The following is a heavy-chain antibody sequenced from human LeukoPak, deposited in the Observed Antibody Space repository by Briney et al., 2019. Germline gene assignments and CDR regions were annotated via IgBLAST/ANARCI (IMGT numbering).Heavy chain of an antibody. CDR3: ARILATVVTPDWYFDL. V-gene: IGHV4-4*07. CDR1: GGSISSYY. Sequence: SETLSLTCTVSGGSISSYYWSWIRQPAGKGLEWIGRVYNSGTTDYNPSLQSRVTMSIDRSKIQFSLKLRSVTAADTAVYYCARILATVVTPDWYFDLWGRGTLVTVSS. CDR2: VYNSGTT. D-gene: IGHD4-23*01. J-gene: IGHJ2*01.